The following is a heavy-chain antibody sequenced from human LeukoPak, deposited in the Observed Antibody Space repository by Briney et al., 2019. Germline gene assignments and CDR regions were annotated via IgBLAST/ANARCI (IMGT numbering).Heavy chain of an antibody. J-gene: IGHJ4*02. D-gene: IGHD2-8*01. CDR2: INQDVSRI. CDR1: GFSFSRYW. CDR3: ARLKDDVTKFDY. Sequence: TGGSLRLSCAGSGFSFSRYWMAWVRQAPGKGLEWVASINQDVSRIHYVDSVKGRFTISRDNAKNSLFLQMNSLRVEDTAVYYCARLKDDVTKFDYWGQGTPVTVSS. V-gene: IGHV3-7*01.